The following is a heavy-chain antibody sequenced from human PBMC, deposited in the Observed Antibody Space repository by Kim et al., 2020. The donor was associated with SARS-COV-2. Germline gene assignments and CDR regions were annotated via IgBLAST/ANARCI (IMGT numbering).Heavy chain of an antibody. CDR3: ARSSSGWYFDY. J-gene: IGHJ4*02. V-gene: IGHV4-4*09. D-gene: IGHD6-19*01. Sequence: TNTNPSLKRRVTIAVDTSKNQFSRKLSSVTAADTAVYYCARSSSGWYFDYWGQGTLVTVSS. CDR2: T.